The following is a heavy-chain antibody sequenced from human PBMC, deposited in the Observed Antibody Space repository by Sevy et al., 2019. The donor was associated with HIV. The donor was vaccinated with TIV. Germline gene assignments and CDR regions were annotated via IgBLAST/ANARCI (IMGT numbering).Heavy chain of an antibody. CDR3: VKARFVGRGWAGNFDY. CDR1: GFTFTTYA. Sequence: GSLRLSCAASGFTFTTYAMTWVRRGPRKGLEWVSSITGRGGASYYADSVKGRFTTSRDSSRNIVTLQMNGLRVEDTAVYYCVKARFVGRGWAGNFDYWGQGAMVTVSS. D-gene: IGHD6-19*01. J-gene: IGHJ4*02. V-gene: IGHV3-23*01. CDR2: ITGRGGAS.